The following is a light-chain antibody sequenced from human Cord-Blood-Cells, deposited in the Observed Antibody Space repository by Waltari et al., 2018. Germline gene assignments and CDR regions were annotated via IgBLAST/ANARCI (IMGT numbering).Light chain of an antibody. CDR2: AAS. CDR1: QSTSSY. J-gene: IGKJ2*01. CDR3: QQSYSTPYT. Sequence: IHMTHSPSSLSASVEDRVTITCRARQSTSSYLNWYQQKPGKAPKLLIYAASSLQSGVPSRFSGSGSGTDFTLTISSLQPEDFATYYCQQSYSTPYTFGQGTKLEIK. V-gene: IGKV1-39*01.